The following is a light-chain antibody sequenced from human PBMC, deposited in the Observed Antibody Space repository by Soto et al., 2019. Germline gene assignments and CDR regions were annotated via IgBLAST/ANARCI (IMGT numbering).Light chain of an antibody. CDR2: GAS. V-gene: IGKV3-20*01. CDR1: QSVSSSY. Sequence: IVLTQSAGTLKLSPEEKAPLSCRASQSVSSSYLAWYQQKPGQAPRLLIYGASSRATGIPDRFSGSGSGTDFTLPISGREPEDCAVYDCQLGTFGQGTKVDI. CDR3: QLGT. J-gene: IGKJ1*01.